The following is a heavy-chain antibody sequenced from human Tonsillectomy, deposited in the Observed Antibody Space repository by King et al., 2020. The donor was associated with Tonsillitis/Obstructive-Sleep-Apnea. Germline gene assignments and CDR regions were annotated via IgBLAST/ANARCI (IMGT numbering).Heavy chain of an antibody. D-gene: IGHD2-15*01. CDR2: IYYSGST. Sequence: VQLQESGPGLVKPSETLSLTCTVSGGSISTYYWSWVRQPPGKGLEWIGYIYYSGSTNYNPSLTIRVTISVDTSKNQFSLKLSSVTAADTAVYYCAGAIGDCSGGSCYWYFDLWGRGTLVTVSS. J-gene: IGHJ2*01. V-gene: IGHV4-59*01. CDR1: GGSISTYY. CDR3: AGAIGDCSGGSCYWYFDL.